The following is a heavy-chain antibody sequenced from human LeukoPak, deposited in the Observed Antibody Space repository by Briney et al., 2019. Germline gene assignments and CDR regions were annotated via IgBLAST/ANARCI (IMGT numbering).Heavy chain of an antibody. CDR2: ISSSGSTT. Sequence: PGGSLRLSCAASGFTFSDYYMSWIRQAPGKGLEWVSYISSSGSTTYYADSVKGRFTISGDNAKNSLYLQMNSLRAEDTAVYYCARDYYDSSGYYYFDYWGQGTLVTVSS. CDR3: ARDYYDSSGYYYFDY. J-gene: IGHJ4*02. V-gene: IGHV3-11*01. CDR1: GFTFSDYY. D-gene: IGHD3-22*01.